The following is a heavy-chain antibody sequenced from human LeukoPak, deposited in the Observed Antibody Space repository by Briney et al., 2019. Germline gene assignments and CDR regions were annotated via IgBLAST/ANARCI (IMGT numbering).Heavy chain of an antibody. CDR1: GFTFSTYD. V-gene: IGHV3-23*01. J-gene: IGHJ6*03. Sequence: PGGSLRLSCAASGFTFSTYDMTWVRQASGKGLEWVSLISMSDITYYADSVKGRFTISRDNSKNTLYLQMNSLRAEDTAMYYCAKEWYGYMDVWGRGTTVTVSS. D-gene: IGHD2-15*01. CDR2: ISMSDIT. CDR3: AKEWYGYMDV.